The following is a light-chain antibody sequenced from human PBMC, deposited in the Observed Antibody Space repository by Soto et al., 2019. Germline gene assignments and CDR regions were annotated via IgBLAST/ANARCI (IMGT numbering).Light chain of an antibody. CDR3: QQRSNWPIT. CDR1: QSVSSY. Sequence: EIVLPQSPATLSLSPRERATLSCRASQSVSSYLAWYQQNPGQAPRLLIYDAYNRATGIPARFSGSGSGTDFTLPISILEPEDFAVYYCQQRSNWPITFGQGTRLEIK. J-gene: IGKJ5*01. CDR2: DAY. V-gene: IGKV3-11*01.